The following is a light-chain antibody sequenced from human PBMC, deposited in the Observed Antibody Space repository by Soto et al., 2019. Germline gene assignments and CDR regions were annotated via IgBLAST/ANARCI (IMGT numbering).Light chain of an antibody. CDR2: AAS. CDR3: QQSYRTKT. V-gene: IGKV1-12*01. J-gene: IGKJ1*01. CDR1: QDINSW. Sequence: DIQMTQSTSSVSASVEDRVTITCRASQDINSWLAWYQQKPGKAPKLLIYAASSLQSGVPSRFSGSGSGTDFTLTISSLQPEDFATYYCQQSYRTKTFGQGTKVDIK.